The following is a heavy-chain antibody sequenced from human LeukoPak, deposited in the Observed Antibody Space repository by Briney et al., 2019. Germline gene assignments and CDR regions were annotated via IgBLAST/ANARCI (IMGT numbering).Heavy chain of an antibody. CDR2: ISGSGGST. V-gene: IGHV3-23*01. CDR1: GFTFSSYA. CDR3: ARDLEGSGSFYRPSYDY. J-gene: IGHJ4*02. Sequence: GGSLRLSCAASGFTFSSYAMSWVRQAPGKGLEWVSAISGSGGSTYYADSVKGRFTISRDNAKNSLYLQMNSLRAEDTAVYYCARDLEGSGSFYRPSYDYWGQGTLVTVSS. D-gene: IGHD3-10*01.